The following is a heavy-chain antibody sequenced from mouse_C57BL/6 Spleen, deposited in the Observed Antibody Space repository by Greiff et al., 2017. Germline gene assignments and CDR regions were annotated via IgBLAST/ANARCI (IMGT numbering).Heavy chain of an antibody. CDR2: ISSGGSYT. D-gene: IGHD3-2*02. CDR3: ARQAQATFYDFDY. V-gene: IGHV5-6*01. Sequence: EVQVVESGGDLVKPGGSLKLSCAASGFTFSSSGMSWVRQTPDKRLEWVATISSGGSYTYYPDSVKGRFTISRDNAKNTLYLQMSSLKSEDTAMYYCARQAQATFYDFDYWGQGTTLTVSS. J-gene: IGHJ2*01. CDR1: GFTFSSSG.